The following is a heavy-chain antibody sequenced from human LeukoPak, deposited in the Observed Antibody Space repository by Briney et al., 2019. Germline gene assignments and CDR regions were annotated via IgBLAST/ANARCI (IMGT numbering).Heavy chain of an antibody. D-gene: IGHD6-13*01. CDR1: GGSISGYY. V-gene: IGHV4-4*07. CDR2: IYISGST. Sequence: SETLSLTCTVSGGSISGYYWSWIRQPAGKGLEWIGRIYISGSTNYNPSLKSRVTISVDTSKNQFSLKLSSVTAADTAVYYCARDKRYSSSWYYFDYWGQGTLVTVSS. CDR3: ARDKRYSSSWYYFDY. J-gene: IGHJ4*02.